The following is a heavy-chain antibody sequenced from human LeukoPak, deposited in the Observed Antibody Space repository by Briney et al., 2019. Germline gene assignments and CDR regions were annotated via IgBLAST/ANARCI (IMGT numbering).Heavy chain of an antibody. CDR1: GFTFSSYG. D-gene: IGHD6-19*01. CDR3: ARDHLSSGSSPDYYYYYYMDV. V-gene: IGHV3-30*02. CDR2: IRYDGSNK. J-gene: IGHJ6*03. Sequence: GGSLRLSCAASGFTFSSYGMHWVRQAPGKGLEWVAFIRYDGSNKYYADSVKGRFTISRDNSKNTLYLQMNSLRAEDTAVYYCARDHLSSGSSPDYYYYYYMDVWGKGTTVTISS.